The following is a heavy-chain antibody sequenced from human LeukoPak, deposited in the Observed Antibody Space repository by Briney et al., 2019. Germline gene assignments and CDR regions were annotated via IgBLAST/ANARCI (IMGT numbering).Heavy chain of an antibody. V-gene: IGHV1-18*01. CDR2: ISAYNGNT. CDR3: ARSIRYSSGWYVFY. J-gene: IGHJ4*02. D-gene: IGHD6-19*01. CDR1: GYTFTSYG. Sequence: GASVKVSCKASGYTFTSYGISWVRQAPGQGLEWMGWISAYNGNTNYAQKLQGRVTMTTDTSASTAYMELRSLRSDDTAVYYCARSIRYSSGWYVFYWGQGTLVTVSS.